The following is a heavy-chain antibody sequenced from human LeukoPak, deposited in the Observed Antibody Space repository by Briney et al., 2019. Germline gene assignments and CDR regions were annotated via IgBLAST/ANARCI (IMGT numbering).Heavy chain of an antibody. V-gene: IGHV4-34*01. Sequence: SETLSLTCAVYGGSFSGYYWSWIRQPPGKGLEWIGEINHSGSTNYNPSLKSRVTISVDTSKNQFSLKLSSVTAADTAVYYCARLHGGYYPDYWGQGTLVTVSS. CDR1: GGSFSGYY. CDR2: INHSGST. D-gene: IGHD3-22*01. CDR3: ARLHGGYYPDY. J-gene: IGHJ4*02.